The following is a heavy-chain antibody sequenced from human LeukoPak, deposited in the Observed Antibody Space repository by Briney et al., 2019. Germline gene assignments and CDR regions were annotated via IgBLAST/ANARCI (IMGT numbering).Heavy chain of an antibody. CDR3: ARGGVLGYCSSTSCLLDY. J-gene: IGHJ4*02. D-gene: IGHD2-2*01. CDR1: GGSISSSSYY. CDR2: IHYSGST. V-gene: IGHV4-39*07. Sequence: PSETLSLTCTVSGGSISSSSYYWGWIRQPPGKGLEWIGSIHYSGSTYYNPSLKSRVTISVDTSKNQFSLKLSSVTAADTAVYYCARGGVLGYCSSTSCLLDYWGQGTLVTVSS.